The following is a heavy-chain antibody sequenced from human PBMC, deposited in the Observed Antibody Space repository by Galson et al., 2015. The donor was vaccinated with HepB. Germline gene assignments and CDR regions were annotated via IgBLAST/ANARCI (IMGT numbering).Heavy chain of an antibody. D-gene: IGHD4-23*01. J-gene: IGHJ5*01. V-gene: IGHV3-66*02. CDR1: GFTVGASY. CDR3: ARAGHYGGKGNWFDS. CDR2: IYDGGSI. Sequence: SLRLSCAASGFTVGASYMSWVRQAPGKGLEWVSVIYDGGSIYYAEFAKGRFSISRDNSKNTLYLQMSGLRAEDTAVYYCARAGHYGGKGNWFDSWGQGTLVTVSS.